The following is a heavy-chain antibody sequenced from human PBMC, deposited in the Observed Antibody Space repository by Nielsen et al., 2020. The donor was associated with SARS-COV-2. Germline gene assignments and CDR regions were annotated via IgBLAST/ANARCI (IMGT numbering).Heavy chain of an antibody. D-gene: IGHD3-10*01. CDR1: GFTFSTFA. CDR3: ARDVVVRGVVV. V-gene: IGHV3-23*01. CDR2: ISSSGGHT. Sequence: GGSLRLSCAASGFTFSTFAMNWVRQAPGKGLEWVSSISSSGGHTYYADSVKGRFTISRHNSKNTLYLQMNSLRAEDTAVYYCARDVVVRGVVVWGQGTTVTVSS. J-gene: IGHJ6*02.